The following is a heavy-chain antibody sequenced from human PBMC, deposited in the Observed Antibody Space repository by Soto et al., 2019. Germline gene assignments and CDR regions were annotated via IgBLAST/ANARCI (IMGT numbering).Heavy chain of an antibody. J-gene: IGHJ4*02. CDR2: IWYDGSNK. D-gene: IGHD5-18*01. V-gene: IGHV3-33*01. Sequence: GGSLRLSCAASGFTFSSYGMHWVRQAPGKGLEWVAVIWYDGSNKYYGDSVKGRFTISRDNSKNTLYLQMNSLRAEDTAVYYCARGSGYSYGSYYFDYWGQGTLVTVSS. CDR3: ARGSGYSYGSYYFDY. CDR1: GFTFSSYG.